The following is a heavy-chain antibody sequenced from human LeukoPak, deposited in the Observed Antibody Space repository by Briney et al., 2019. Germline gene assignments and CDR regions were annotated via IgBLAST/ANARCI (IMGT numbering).Heavy chain of an antibody. V-gene: IGHV3-48*03. CDR3: ARILRYSLVFDY. J-gene: IGHJ4*02. CDR2: ISSSGSTI. D-gene: IGHD3-9*01. Sequence: GGSLRLSCAASGFTLSSYEMNWVRQAPGKGLEWVSYISSSGSTIYYADSVKGRFTISRDNAKNSLYLQVNSLRAEDTAVYYCARILRYSLVFDYWGQGTLVTVSS. CDR1: GFTLSSYE.